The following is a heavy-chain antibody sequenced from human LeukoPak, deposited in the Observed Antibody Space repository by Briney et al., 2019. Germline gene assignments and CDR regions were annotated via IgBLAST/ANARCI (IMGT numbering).Heavy chain of an antibody. J-gene: IGHJ4*02. V-gene: IGHV4-59*12. Sequence: SETLSLTCTVSGGSISSYYWSWIRQPPGKGLEWTGYIYYSGSTNYNPSLKSRVTISVDTSKNQFSLKLSSVTAADTAVYYCANPTMIISHWGQGTLVTVSS. CDR2: IYYSGST. CDR1: GGSISSYY. CDR3: ANPTMIISH. D-gene: IGHD3-22*01.